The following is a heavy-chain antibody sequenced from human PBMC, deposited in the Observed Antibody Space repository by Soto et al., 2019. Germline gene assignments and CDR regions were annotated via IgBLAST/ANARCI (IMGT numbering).Heavy chain of an antibody. CDR2: ISASGGRT. J-gene: IGHJ3*01. CDR1: GFTFSSYA. V-gene: IGHV3-23*01. D-gene: IGHD1-26*01. CDR3: AKDWDLLRAFDL. Sequence: LRLSCAASGFTFSSYAMSWVRQAPGKGLEWVSGISASGGRTYYADSVKGRFTISRDNSKNTMYLQMNSLRVEDTAVYKCAKDWDLLRAFDLWGQGTMVTV.